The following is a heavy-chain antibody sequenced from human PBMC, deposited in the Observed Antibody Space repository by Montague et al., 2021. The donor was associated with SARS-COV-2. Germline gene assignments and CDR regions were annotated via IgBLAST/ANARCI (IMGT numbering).Heavy chain of an antibody. CDR2: IYYSGXT. Sequence: SETLSLTCTVSGGSISSSSYYWGWIRQPPGKGLEWIGSIYYSGXTXYXXXXKSRVTISVDTSKNQFSLKLGSVTAADTAVYYCAADYGERDWFDPWGQGTLVTVSS. CDR1: GGSISSSSYY. J-gene: IGHJ5*02. V-gene: IGHV4-39*01. CDR3: AADYGERDWFDP. D-gene: IGHD4-17*01.